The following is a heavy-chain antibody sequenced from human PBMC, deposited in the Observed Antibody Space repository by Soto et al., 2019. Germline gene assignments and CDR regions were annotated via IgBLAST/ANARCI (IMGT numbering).Heavy chain of an antibody. CDR3: ARSGIVGREVNTWFDP. CDR2: ISYRGTT. CDR1: AGSISTSH. Sequence: SETLSLTCSVSAGSISTSHWSWIRQPLGKPLEWLGYISYRGTTDYSPSLKGRLTLSIDTSKRQISLKLTSVTAADTAVYYCARSGIVGREVNTWFDPWGQGTLVTVSS. J-gene: IGHJ5*02. V-gene: IGHV4-59*01. D-gene: IGHD3-10*01.